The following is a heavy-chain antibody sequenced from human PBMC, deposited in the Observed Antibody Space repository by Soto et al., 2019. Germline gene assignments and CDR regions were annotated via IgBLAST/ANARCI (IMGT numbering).Heavy chain of an antibody. V-gene: IGHV3-64D*08. CDR2: ISSNGGST. CDR3: VKNLAAAGTFSDY. CDR1: GCTFSSYA. D-gene: IGHD6-13*01. Sequence: GGSLRLSCSASGCTFSSYAMHWVRQAPGKGLEYVSAISSNGGSTYYADSVKGRFTISRDNSKNTLYLQMSSLRAEDTAVYYCVKNLAAAGTFSDYWGQGTLVTVSS. J-gene: IGHJ4*02.